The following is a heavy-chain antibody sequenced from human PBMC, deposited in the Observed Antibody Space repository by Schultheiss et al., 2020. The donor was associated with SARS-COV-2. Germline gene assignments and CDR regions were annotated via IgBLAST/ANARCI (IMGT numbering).Heavy chain of an antibody. J-gene: IGHJ2*01. V-gene: IGHV4-4*02. CDR2: IYHSGST. CDR3: ARGGWGSSSHYSYLDI. CDR1: GGSISSSNW. D-gene: IGHD2-21*01. Sequence: SETLSLTCAVSGGSISSSNWWSWVRQPPGKGLEWIGEIYHSGSTNYNPSLKSRVTISVDTSKNQFSLKLSSVTAADTAVYYCARGGWGSSSHYSYLDIWGRGTLVTVSS.